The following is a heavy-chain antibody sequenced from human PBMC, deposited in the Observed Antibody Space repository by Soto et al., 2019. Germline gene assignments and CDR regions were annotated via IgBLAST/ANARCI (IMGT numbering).Heavy chain of an antibody. CDR3: AKFFAETGGSRGWPWACHW. V-gene: IGHV3-23*01. J-gene: IGHJ4*02. D-gene: IGHD6-25*01. Sequence: EVQLLESGGSLVQPGGSLRLSCAASGFTFSSYAMSWVRQAPEKGLEWVSAISGSGSTTYYAGSVRGRFTISRDNSKNTVFLQMNSLRAEDTAIYYCAKFFAETGGSRGWPWACHWWGQGTLVTVPS. CDR1: GFTFSSYA. CDR2: ISGSGSTT.